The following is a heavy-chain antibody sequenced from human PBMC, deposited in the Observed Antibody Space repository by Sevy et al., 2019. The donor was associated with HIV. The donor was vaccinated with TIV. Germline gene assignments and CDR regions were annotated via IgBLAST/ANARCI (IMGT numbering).Heavy chain of an antibody. V-gene: IGHV4-34*01. D-gene: IGHD3-3*01. CDR1: GGSFSDFY. CDR2: INHREVT. J-gene: IGHJ4*02. Sequence: SETLSLTCTVYGGSFSDFYWNWIRQSPGKGLEWIGEINHREVTNYNPSLKSRATISADASNRQFSLKLTSVTAADTAVYHCVRFDTKIKIFGVPRGAYWGPGTLVTVSS. CDR3: VRFDTKIKIFGVPRGAY.